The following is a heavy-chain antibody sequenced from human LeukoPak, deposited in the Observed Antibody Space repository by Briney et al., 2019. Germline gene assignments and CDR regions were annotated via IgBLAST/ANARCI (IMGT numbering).Heavy chain of an antibody. V-gene: IGHV3-33*01. CDR2: IWYDGSNK. CDR3: ARDRYDSGGYTDY. D-gene: IGHD3-22*01. Sequence: GGSLRLSCAASGFTFSSYGMRWVRQAPGKGLEWVAVIWYDGSNKYYADSVKGRFTISRDNSKNTLYLQMNSLRAEDTAVYYCARDRYDSGGYTDYWGQGTLVTVSS. J-gene: IGHJ4*02. CDR1: GFTFSSYG.